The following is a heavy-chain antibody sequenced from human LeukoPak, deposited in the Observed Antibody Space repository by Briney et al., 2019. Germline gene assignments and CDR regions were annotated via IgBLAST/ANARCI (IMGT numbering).Heavy chain of an antibody. CDR2: IYYSRST. V-gene: IGHV4-39*01. Sequence: PSETLSLTCTVSGGSISSSSYYWGWIRQPPGKGLEWIGSIYYSRSTYYNPSLKSRVTISVDTSKNQFSLKLSSVTAADTAVYYCARLTNYYDSSGFNRRFDYWGQGTLVTVSS. CDR1: GGSISSSSYY. D-gene: IGHD3-22*01. CDR3: ARLTNYYDSSGFNRRFDY. J-gene: IGHJ4*02.